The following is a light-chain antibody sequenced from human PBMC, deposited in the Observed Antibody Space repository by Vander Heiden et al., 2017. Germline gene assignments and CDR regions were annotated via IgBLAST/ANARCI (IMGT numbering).Light chain of an antibody. V-gene: IGLV2-14*03. CDR1: SSDVGAYNY. J-gene: IGLJ1*01. Sequence: QSALTQPASVSGSPGQSIPISCTGTSSDVGAYNYVSWYPQHPGKAPKLIIYDGTNRASGVSNRFSGSKSGNTASLTTSGLQAEDEADYYCSSYTSSNTLVFGTGTKVTVL. CDR2: DGT. CDR3: SSYTSSNTLV.